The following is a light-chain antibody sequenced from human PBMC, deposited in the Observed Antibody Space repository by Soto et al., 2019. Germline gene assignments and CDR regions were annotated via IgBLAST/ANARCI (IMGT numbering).Light chain of an antibody. CDR1: QSISSW. V-gene: IGKV1-5*03. CDR3: QQYNSYSQT. J-gene: IGKJ1*01. Sequence: DLQMTQSPSTPSASVRDRVTNPLPASQSISSWLSWYQQKPGKAPKVLIYKASNLQSGVPSRFSGSGSGTEFTLTISSLQPDDFATYYCQQYNSYSQTFGQGTKVDIK. CDR2: KAS.